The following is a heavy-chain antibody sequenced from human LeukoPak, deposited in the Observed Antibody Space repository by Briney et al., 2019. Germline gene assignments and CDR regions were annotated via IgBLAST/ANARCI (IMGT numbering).Heavy chain of an antibody. D-gene: IGHD6-13*01. CDR2: ITGDVGST. J-gene: IGHJ6*02. Sequence: GGSLRLSCAASGFTLDDYAMHWVRQAPGKGLEWVSLITGDVGSTYYADSVKGRFTISRDNSKNSLYLQMNSLRTEDTALYYCAKDSPGYSSSWYPYYYYYGMDVWGQGTTVTVSS. V-gene: IGHV3-43*02. CDR3: AKDSPGYSSSWYPYYYYYGMDV. CDR1: GFTLDDYA.